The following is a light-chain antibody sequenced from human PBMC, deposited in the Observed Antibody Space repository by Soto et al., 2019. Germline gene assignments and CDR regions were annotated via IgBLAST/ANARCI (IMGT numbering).Light chain of an antibody. CDR1: NSDVGSYNY. J-gene: IGLJ1*01. Sequence: QSALTQPASVSGSPGQSITISCTGTNSDVGSYNYVSWHQQHPGKAPKLMIYNVYDRPSGISNRFSGSKSGNTASPTISGLQGEDEADYYCSSYTISRTYVFGTGTKVTVL. CDR3: SSYTISRTYV. V-gene: IGLV2-14*03. CDR2: NVY.